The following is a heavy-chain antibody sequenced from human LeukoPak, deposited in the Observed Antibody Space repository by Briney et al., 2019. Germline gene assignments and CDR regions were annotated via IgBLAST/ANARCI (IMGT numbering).Heavy chain of an antibody. CDR1: GGSISSGSYY. CDR2: IYTSGST. V-gene: IGHV4-61*02. CDR3: ARGADYYDSSGYYGRWRYYGMDV. D-gene: IGHD3-22*01. Sequence: SETLSLTCTVSGGSISSGSYYWSWIRQPAGKGLERIGRIYTSGSTNYNPSLKSRVTISVGTSKNQFSLKLSSVTAADTAVYYCARGADYYDSSGYYGRWRYYGMDVWGQGTTVTVSS. J-gene: IGHJ6*02.